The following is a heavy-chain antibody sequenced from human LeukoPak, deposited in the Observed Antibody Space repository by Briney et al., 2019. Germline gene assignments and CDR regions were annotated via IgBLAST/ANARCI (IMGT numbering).Heavy chain of an antibody. CDR1: GFTFSSYS. J-gene: IGHJ3*02. Sequence: GGSLRLSCAASGFTFSSYSMNWVRQAPGKGLEWVSYISSSSSTIYYADSVKGRFTISRDNAKNSLYLQMNSLRAEDTAVYYCVRGWFGEMAFDIWGQGTMVTVSS. V-gene: IGHV3-48*01. CDR2: ISSSSSTI. CDR3: VRGWFGEMAFDI. D-gene: IGHD3-10*01.